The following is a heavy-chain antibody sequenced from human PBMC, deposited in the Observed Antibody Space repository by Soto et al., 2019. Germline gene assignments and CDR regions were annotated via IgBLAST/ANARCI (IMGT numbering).Heavy chain of an antibody. J-gene: IGHJ6*02. CDR2: INPNSGGT. V-gene: IGHV1-2*04. CDR3: AREPLRHSDFWPGYPRYCYCGMGV. Sequence: ASVKVSCKASGYTFTGYYMHWVRQAPGQGLEWMGWINPNSGGTNYAQKCQGWVTMTRDTSISTAYMELSRLRSDDTAVYYCAREPLRHSDFWPGYPRYCYCGMGVWGQGNTVTVSS. CDR1: GYTFTGYY. D-gene: IGHD3-3*01.